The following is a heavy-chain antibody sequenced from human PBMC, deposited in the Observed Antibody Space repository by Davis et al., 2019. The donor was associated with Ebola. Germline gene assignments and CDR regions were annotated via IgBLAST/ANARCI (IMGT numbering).Heavy chain of an antibody. D-gene: IGHD2-15*01. CDR2: IYDSGST. CDR1: GGSISSHY. Sequence: PSETLSLTCTVSGGSISSHYWSWIRQPPGKGLEWIGYIYDSGSTNYNPSLKSRVTISVDTSKNQFSLKLSSVTAADTAVYYCAREGYCSGGSCYHYYYGMDVWGQGTTVTVSS. V-gene: IGHV4-59*11. CDR3: AREGYCSGGSCYHYYYGMDV. J-gene: IGHJ6*02.